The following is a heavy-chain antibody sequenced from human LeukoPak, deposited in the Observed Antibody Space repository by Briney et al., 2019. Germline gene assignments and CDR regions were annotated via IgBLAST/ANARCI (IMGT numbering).Heavy chain of an antibody. CDR3: ARDPGGSKPYYYMDV. Sequence: PGGSLRLSCAASGFTFSSYSMNWVRQAPGKGLEWVSYISSSSSTIYYADSVKGRFAISRDNAKNSLYLQMNSLRAEDTAVYYCARDPGGSKPYYYMDVWGKGTTVTVSS. D-gene: IGHD2-2*01. CDR1: GFTFSSYS. V-gene: IGHV3-48*01. J-gene: IGHJ6*03. CDR2: ISSSSSTI.